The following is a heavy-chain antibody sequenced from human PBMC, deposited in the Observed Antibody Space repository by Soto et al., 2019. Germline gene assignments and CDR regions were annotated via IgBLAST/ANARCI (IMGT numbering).Heavy chain of an antibody. CDR2: IYYSGST. CDR3: ARHPLDGDNGWYYYYGMDV. Sequence: SETLSLTCTVSGGSISSSSYYWGWIRQPPGKGLEWIGSIYYSGSTYYNPSLKSQVTISVDTSKNQFSLKLSFVTAADTSVYYCARHPLDGDNGWYYYYGMDVWGQGTTVT. D-gene: IGHD4-17*01. CDR1: GGSISSSSYY. J-gene: IGHJ6*02. V-gene: IGHV4-39*01.